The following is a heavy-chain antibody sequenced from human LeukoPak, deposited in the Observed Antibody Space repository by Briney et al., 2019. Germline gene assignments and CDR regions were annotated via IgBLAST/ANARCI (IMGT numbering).Heavy chain of an antibody. V-gene: IGHV3-23*01. J-gene: IGHJ4*02. Sequence: PGGSLRLSCAASGFTFSSYAMNWVRQAPGKGLEWVSAISGSGGSTYYADSVKGGFTISRDNSKNTLYLQMNSLRAEDTAVYFCAKRYYQDSSGYLGSIDYWGQGTLVTVSS. D-gene: IGHD3-22*01. CDR1: GFTFSSYA. CDR3: AKRYYQDSSGYLGSIDY. CDR2: ISGSGGST.